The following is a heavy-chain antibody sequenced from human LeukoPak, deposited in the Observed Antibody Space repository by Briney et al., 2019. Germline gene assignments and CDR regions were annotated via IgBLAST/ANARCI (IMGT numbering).Heavy chain of an antibody. D-gene: IGHD6-13*01. CDR3: ARDGFSAAVPPI. CDR1: GGSISSGSYY. CDR2: IYTSGST. Sequence: PSQTLSLTCTVSGGSISSGSYYWSWIRQPAGKGLEWIGRIYTSGSTNYNPSLKSRVTISVDTSKNQFSLKLSSVTAADTAVYYCARDGFSAAVPPIWGQGTLVTVSS. J-gene: IGHJ4*02. V-gene: IGHV4-61*02.